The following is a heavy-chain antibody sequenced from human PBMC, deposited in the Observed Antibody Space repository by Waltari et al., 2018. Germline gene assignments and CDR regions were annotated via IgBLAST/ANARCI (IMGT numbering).Heavy chain of an antibody. CDR3: AKDREWFGESTH. Sequence: EVQLLESGGGLVQPGGSLRLSCAASGFPFSLYAMSWFRQGPGKGLEWVSAISGSGGSTDYADSVKGRFTISRDNSKNTLYLKMNSLRAEDTAVYYCAKDREWFGESTHWGQGTLVTVSS. D-gene: IGHD3-10*01. V-gene: IGHV3-23*01. J-gene: IGHJ4*02. CDR2: ISGSGGST. CDR1: GFPFSLYA.